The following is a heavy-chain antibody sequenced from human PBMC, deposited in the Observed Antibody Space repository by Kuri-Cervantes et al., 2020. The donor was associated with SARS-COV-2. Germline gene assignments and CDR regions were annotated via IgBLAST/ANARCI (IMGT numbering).Heavy chain of an antibody. Sequence: ASVKVSCKASGYTFTSYGISWVRQAPGQGLEWMGWISAYNGNTNYAQKLQGRVTMTTDTSTSTAYMELRSLRSDDTAIYFCARYLDWERGVDSWGQGSLVTVSS. CDR1: GYTFTSYG. CDR2: ISAYNGNT. J-gene: IGHJ4*02. CDR3: ARYLDWERGVDS. D-gene: IGHD3/OR15-3a*01. V-gene: IGHV1-18*01.